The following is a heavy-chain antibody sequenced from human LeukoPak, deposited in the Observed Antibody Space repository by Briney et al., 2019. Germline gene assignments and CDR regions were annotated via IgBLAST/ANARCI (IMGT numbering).Heavy chain of an antibody. V-gene: IGHV1-2*02. CDR2: INPNSGGT. D-gene: IGHD2-15*01. CDR3: ARDIVVVVAAENWFDP. CDR1: GYTFTGYY. J-gene: IGHJ5*02. Sequence: ASVKVSCKASGYTFTGYYMHWVRQAPGQGLEWMGWINPNSGGTNYAQKFQGRVTMTRDASISTAYMELSRLRSDDTAVYYCARDIVVVVAAENWFDPGGQGTLVTVSS.